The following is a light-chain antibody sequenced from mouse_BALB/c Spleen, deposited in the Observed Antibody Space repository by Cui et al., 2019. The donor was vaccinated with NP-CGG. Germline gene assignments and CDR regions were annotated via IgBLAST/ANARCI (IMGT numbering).Light chain of an antibody. V-gene: IGLV1*01. Sequence: QAALTQESAPTTSHGETVTLTRRSSTRAVTTSNYANWVQEKSDHLFTGLIGGTNNRAPGVPARFSGSLIGDKAALTITGAQTEDEAIYFCGLWYNNHWVFGGGTKLTVL. CDR2: GTN. J-gene: IGLJ1*01. CDR1: TRAVTTSNY. CDR3: GLWYNNHWV.